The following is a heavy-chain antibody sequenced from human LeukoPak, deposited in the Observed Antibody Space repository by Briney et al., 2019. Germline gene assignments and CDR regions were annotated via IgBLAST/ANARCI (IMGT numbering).Heavy chain of an antibody. D-gene: IGHD4-17*01. Sequence: GGSLRLSCAASGFTFSSYWMHWVRQAPGKGLVWVSRVDHGGSGTVYADSVKGRFTISRNNAKNALYLQMNSLRAEDTAVYYCVREVSGDPWHNWSDPWGQGTLVTVSS. V-gene: IGHV3-74*03. CDR3: VREVSGDPWHNWSDP. CDR1: GFTFSSYW. CDR2: VDHGGSGT. J-gene: IGHJ5*02.